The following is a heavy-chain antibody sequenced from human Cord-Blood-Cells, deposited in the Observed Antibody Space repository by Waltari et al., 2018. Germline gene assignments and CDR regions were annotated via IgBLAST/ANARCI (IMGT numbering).Heavy chain of an antibody. J-gene: IGHJ2*01. CDR3: ARGLIVVVPAAASRSGWYFDL. D-gene: IGHD2-2*01. V-gene: IGHV4-34*01. Sequence: QVQLQQWGAGLLKPSETLSLTCAVYGGSFSGYYWSWIRQPPGKGLEWIGEINHSGSTNSNPSLKSRVTISVDTSKNQFSLKLSSVTAADTAVYYCARGLIVVVPAAASRSGWYFDLWGRGTLVTVSS. CDR2: INHSGST. CDR1: GGSFSGYY.